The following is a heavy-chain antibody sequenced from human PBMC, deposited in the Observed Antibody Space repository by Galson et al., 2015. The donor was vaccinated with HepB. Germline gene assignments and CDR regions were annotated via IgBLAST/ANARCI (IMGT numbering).Heavy chain of an antibody. CDR2: IDPSDSYT. V-gene: IGHV5-10-1*01. J-gene: IGHJ4*02. CDR1: GYSFTTFW. D-gene: IGHD3-10*01. CDR3: ASRHSYFGSVTGENGSDC. Sequence: QSGAEVKKPGESLRISCKASGYSFTTFWISWVRQMPGKGLEWMGRIDPSDSYTDYSPSFQGHVTISADKSITTAYLQWSSLKASDTAMYYCASRHSYFGSVTGENGSDCWGQGTLFTVSS.